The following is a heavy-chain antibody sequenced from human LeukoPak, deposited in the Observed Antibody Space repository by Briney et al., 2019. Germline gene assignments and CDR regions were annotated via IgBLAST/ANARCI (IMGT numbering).Heavy chain of an antibody. CDR3: ARGRDGYNSYYFDY. D-gene: IGHD5-24*01. Sequence: GASVKVSCKASGYTFTGYYMHWVRQAPGQGLEWMGWINPNSGGTNYAQKFQGRVTMTRDTSISTAYMELSRLRSDDTAVYYCARGRDGYNSYYFDYWGQGTLVTVSS. CDR1: GYTFTGYY. V-gene: IGHV1-2*02. CDR2: INPNSGGT. J-gene: IGHJ4*02.